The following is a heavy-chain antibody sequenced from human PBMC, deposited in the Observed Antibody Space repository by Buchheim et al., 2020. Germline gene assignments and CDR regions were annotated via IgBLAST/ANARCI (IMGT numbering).Heavy chain of an antibody. CDR1: GFTFTNAW. Sequence: EVRLVESGGGLVKPGGSLRLSCAASGFTFTNAWMSWVRQTPEKGLEWIGRIKSNSDGGTTDYAAPVKGRFTISRADSKNTLYLQLNNLKNEDTAVYYCTTAPRITMIRGAIGTGSYDRDVWGQGTT. CDR3: TTAPRITMIRGAIGTGSYDRDV. V-gene: IGHV3-15*01. J-gene: IGHJ6*03. CDR2: IKSNSDGGTT. D-gene: IGHD3-10*01.